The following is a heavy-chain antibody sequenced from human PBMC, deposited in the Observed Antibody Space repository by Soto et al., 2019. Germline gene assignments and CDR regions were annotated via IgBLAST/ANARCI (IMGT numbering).Heavy chain of an antibody. CDR2: INPNSGGT. CDR1: GYTFTGYY. J-gene: IGHJ4*02. V-gene: IGHV1-2*02. Sequence: ASVKVSCKASGYTFTGYYMHWVRQAPGQGLEWMGWINPNSGGTNYAQKFQGRVTMTRDTSISTAYMELSRLRSDDTAVYYCARERASTGTTLYYLDYWGQGTLVTVSS. D-gene: IGHD1-7*01. CDR3: ARERASTGTTLYYLDY.